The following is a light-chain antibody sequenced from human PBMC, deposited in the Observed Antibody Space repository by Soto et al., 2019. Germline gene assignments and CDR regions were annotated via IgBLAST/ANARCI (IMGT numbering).Light chain of an antibody. V-gene: IGKV1-39*01. J-gene: IGKJ2*01. CDR3: QQSYSTPPYT. Sequence: DIQMTQSPSSLSASVGDRVTITCRASQSISSYLNWYQQKPGKAPKRLIYAASSLQSGVPSRFSGSGSGTDFTLTISSLQPEEFATYYCQQSYSTPPYTFGQGTKLEIK. CDR2: AAS. CDR1: QSISSY.